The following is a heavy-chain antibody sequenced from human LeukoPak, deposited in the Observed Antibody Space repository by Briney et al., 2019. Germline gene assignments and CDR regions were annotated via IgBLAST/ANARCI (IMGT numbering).Heavy chain of an antibody. CDR3: ARMSGSHIDS. J-gene: IGHJ4*02. D-gene: IGHD1-26*01. CDR1: GYTFTSYA. Sequence: GASVKVSCKASGYTFTSYAMRWVRQAPGKGLEWVSAISGSGGSTYYADSVKGRFTISRDNSKNTLYLQMNSLRAEDTAVYYCARMSGSHIDSWGQGTLVTVSS. CDR2: ISGSGGST. V-gene: IGHV3-23*01.